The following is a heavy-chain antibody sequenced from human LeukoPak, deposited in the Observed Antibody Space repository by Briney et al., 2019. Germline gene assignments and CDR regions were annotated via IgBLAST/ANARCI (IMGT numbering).Heavy chain of an antibody. CDR2: IYPGDSDT. V-gene: IGHV5-51*03. CDR3: ARRYSSSWYGYYFDY. J-gene: IGHJ4*02. CDR1: GYIFTSYW. D-gene: IGHD6-13*01. Sequence: PGESLTISCKGSGYIFTSYWIGWLRQIPGKGLEWMGIIYPGDSDTIYSPSFQGQVTISADKSISTAYLQWSSLKASDTAMYYCARRYSSSWYGYYFDYWGQGTLVTVSS.